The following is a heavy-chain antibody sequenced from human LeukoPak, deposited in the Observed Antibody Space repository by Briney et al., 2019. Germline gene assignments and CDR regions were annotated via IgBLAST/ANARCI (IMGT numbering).Heavy chain of an antibody. V-gene: IGHV1-69*13. CDR1: GYTFTRYG. CDR2: IIPIFGTA. Sequence: SVKVSCKVSGYTFTRYGISWVRQAPGQGLEWMGGIIPIFGTANYAQKFQGRVTIIADESTSTAYMELSSLRSEDTAVYYCARDHVDIVATIAHGAFDIWGQGTMVTVSS. D-gene: IGHD5-12*01. CDR3: ARDHVDIVATIAHGAFDI. J-gene: IGHJ3*02.